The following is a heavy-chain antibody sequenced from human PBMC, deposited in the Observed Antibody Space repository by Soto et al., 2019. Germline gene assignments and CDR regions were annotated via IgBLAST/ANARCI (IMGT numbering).Heavy chain of an antibody. V-gene: IGHV3-23*01. CDR1: GFTFSSYA. D-gene: IGHD2-15*01. J-gene: IGHJ6*02. CDR2: ISGSGGST. Sequence: HPGGSLRLSCAASGFTFSSYAMSWVRQAPGKXLEWVSAISGSGGSTYYADSVKGRFTISRDNSKNTLYLQMNSLGAEDTAVYYCAKHDCSGGSCYSRYSYYYGMDVWGQGTTVTVSS. CDR3: AKHDCSGGSCYSRYSYYYGMDV.